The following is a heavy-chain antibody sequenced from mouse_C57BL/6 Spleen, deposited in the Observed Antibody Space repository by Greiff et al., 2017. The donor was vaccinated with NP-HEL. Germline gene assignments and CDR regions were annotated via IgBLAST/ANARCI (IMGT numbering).Heavy chain of an antibody. CDR2: INPSSGST. V-gene: IGHV1-7*01. CDR3: ASMVTDVDD. D-gene: IGHD2-2*01. Sequence: VQLQQSGAELAKPGASVKLSCKASGYTFTSYWLHWVQQRPGQGLEWIGYINPSSGSTKYNQKFKDQATLTADKSSSTDYMQLSSRTYEDSAVYYCASMVTDVDDWGKGTTLTVSS. J-gene: IGHJ2*01. CDR1: GYTFTSYW.